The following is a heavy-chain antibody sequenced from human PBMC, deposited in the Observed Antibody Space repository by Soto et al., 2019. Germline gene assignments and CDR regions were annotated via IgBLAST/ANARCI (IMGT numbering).Heavy chain of an antibody. J-gene: IGHJ4*02. CDR3: TAGYCSGGSCYSVVY. D-gene: IGHD2-15*01. V-gene: IGHV3-15*01. CDR1: GFTFSNVW. CDR2: IKRRADVGTT. Sequence: EVQLVESGGGLVKPGGSLSLSCAASGFTFSNVWMSWVRQAPGKGLEWVGRIKRRADVGTTDYATPVRGRFTVSRDDSKNTLYLQMNSLKTGDTAVYYCTAGYCSGGSCYSVVYWGQGTLVTVSS.